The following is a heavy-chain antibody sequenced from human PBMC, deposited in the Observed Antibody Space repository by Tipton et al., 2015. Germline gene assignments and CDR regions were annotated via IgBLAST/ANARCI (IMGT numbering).Heavy chain of an antibody. J-gene: IGHJ4*02. V-gene: IGHV5-51*01. CDR2: IYPDDSDS. CDR1: GYSFNNYW. CDR3: ATIEAPSPQSFDH. Sequence: QLVQSGAEVKKSGETLKISCKASGYSFNNYWIGWVRQMPGKGLEWMGIIYPDDSDSTYSPSFRGLVTFSVDKSITTAYLQWSSLEASDPAMYYCATIEAPSPQSFDHWGQGTLVTDSS.